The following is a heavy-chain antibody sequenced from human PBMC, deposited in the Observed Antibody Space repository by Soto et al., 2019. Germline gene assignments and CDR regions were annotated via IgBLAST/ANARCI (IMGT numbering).Heavy chain of an antibody. V-gene: IGHV1-8*01. J-gene: IGHJ5*02. D-gene: IGHD3-3*01. CDR1: GYNFTSYD. CDR3: ARGRDYDFWSGYYGGPCWFDP. Sequence: QVQLVQSGAEVKKPGASVKVSCKASGYNFTSYDINWVRQATGQGLEWMGWMNPNSGNTGYAQKFQGRVTMTRNTSISTAYMELSSLRSEDTAVYYCARGRDYDFWSGYYGGPCWFDPWGQGTLVTVSS. CDR2: MNPNSGNT.